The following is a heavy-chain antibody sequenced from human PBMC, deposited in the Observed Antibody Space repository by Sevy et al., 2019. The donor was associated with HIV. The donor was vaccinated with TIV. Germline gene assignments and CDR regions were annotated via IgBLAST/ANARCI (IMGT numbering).Heavy chain of an antibody. V-gene: IGHV4-30-4*01. CDR3: ARAEWIQQCLEGGNWFDP. CDR2: IHYSGST. CDR1: GESFSNNY. D-gene: IGHD5-18*01. Sequence: SETLSLTCAVYGESFSNNYWSWILQPPGKGLEWIGYIHYSGSTYYNPSLKSRVTISVDTSKNQFSLKLSSVTAAHTAVYYCARAEWIQQCLEGGNWFDPWGQGTLVTVSS. J-gene: IGHJ5*02.